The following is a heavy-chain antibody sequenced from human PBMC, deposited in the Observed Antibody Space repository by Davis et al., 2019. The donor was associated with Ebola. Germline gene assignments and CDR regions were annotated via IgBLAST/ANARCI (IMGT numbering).Heavy chain of an antibody. J-gene: IGHJ5*02. CDR2: IYYSGST. V-gene: IGHV4-61*01. D-gene: IGHD3-3*01. Sequence: MPSETLSLTCTVPGGSASSGSYYWSWIRQPPGKGLEWIGYIYYSGSTNYNPSLKSRVTISVDTSKNQFSLKLSSVTAADTAVYYCARDKGNDFWSGYEDPWGQGTLVTVSS. CDR3: ARDKGNDFWSGYEDP. CDR1: GGSASSGSYY.